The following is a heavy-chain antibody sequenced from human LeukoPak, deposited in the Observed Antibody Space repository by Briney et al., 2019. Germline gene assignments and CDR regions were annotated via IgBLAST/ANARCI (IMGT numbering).Heavy chain of an antibody. V-gene: IGHV5-51*01. Sequence: GESLKISCQGSEYSFATYWIAWLRQTPGKGLEWMGIIYPSDSDTRYSPSFQGQVTISADKSIKTAYLQWSSLKASDTAMYYCARPLQGIVGATGFDYWGQGTLVTVSS. CDR2: IYPSDSDT. J-gene: IGHJ4*02. CDR3: ARPLQGIVGATGFDY. CDR1: EYSFATYW. D-gene: IGHD1-26*01.